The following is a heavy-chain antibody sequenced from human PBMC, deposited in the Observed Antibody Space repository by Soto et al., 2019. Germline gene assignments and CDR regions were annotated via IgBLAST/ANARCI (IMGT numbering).Heavy chain of an antibody. V-gene: IGHV3-23*01. J-gene: IGHJ4*02. CDR2: ISGSGGST. CDR3: AKKPPPKGPTYCSGGSCPPYYFDY. D-gene: IGHD2-15*01. Sequence: GGSLRLSCAASGFTFSSYAMSWVRQAPGKGLEWVSAISGSGGSTYYADSVKGRFTISRDNSKNTLYLQMNSLRAEDTAVYYCAKKPPPKGPTYCSGGSCPPYYFDYWGQGTLVTVSS. CDR1: GFTFSSYA.